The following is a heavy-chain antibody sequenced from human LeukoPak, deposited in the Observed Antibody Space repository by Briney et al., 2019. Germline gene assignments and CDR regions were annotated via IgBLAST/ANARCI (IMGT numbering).Heavy chain of an antibody. J-gene: IGHJ4*02. D-gene: IGHD3-10*01. CDR3: ATMVRGGEDDY. CDR1: GFTFSSYG. CDR2: ISYDGSNK. Sequence: GGSLRLSCAASGFTFSSYGMHWVRQAPGKGLEWVAVISYDGSNKYYADSVKGRFTISRDNAKNSLYLQMNSLRAEDTAVYYCATMVRGGEDDYWGQGTLVTVSS. V-gene: IGHV3-30*03.